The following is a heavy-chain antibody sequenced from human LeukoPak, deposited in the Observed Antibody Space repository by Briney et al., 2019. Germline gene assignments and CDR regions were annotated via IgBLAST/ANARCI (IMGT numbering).Heavy chain of an antibody. CDR3: AARGDYDFWSGYYTGDY. CDR1: GYTFTSYY. J-gene: IGHJ4*02. V-gene: IGHV1-46*01. CDR2: INPSGGNT. D-gene: IGHD3-3*01. Sequence: GASVKVSCKASGYTFTSYYMHWVRQAPGQGLEWMGIINPSGGNTNYAQKFQERVTITRDMSTSTAYMELSSLRSEDTAVYYCAARGDYDFWSGYYTGDYWGQGTLVTVSS.